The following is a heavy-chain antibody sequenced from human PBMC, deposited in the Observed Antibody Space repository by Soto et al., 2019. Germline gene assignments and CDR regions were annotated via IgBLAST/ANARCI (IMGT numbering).Heavy chain of an antibody. V-gene: IGHV4-39*01. CDR2: IYYSGST. CDR3: AVTMVRGVIMDPRYYYYGMDV. D-gene: IGHD3-10*01. J-gene: IGHJ6*02. Sequence: PSETLSLTCTVSGGSISSSSYYWGWIRQPPGKGLEWIGSIYYSGSTYYNPSLKSRVTISVDTSKNQFSLKLSSVTAADTAVYYCAVTMVRGVIMDPRYYYYGMDVWGQGTTVTVSS. CDR1: GGSISSSSYY.